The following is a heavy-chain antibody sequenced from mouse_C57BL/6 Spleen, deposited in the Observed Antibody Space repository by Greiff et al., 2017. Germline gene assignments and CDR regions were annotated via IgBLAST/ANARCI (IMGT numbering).Heavy chain of an antibody. D-gene: IGHD1-1*01. Sequence: EVQLVESGGGLVKPGGSLKLSCAASGFTFSDYGMHWVRQAPEKGLEWVAYISSGSSTIYYAATVKGRFTISRDNAKNTLFLQMTSLRSEDTAMYYCARITTVLESFGYWGQGTTLTVSS. CDR1: GFTFSDYG. CDR2: ISSGSSTI. J-gene: IGHJ2*01. V-gene: IGHV5-17*01. CDR3: ARITTVLESFGY.